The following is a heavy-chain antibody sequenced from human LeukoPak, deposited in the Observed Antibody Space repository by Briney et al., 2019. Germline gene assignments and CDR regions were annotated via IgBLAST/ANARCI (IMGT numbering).Heavy chain of an antibody. D-gene: IGHD5-24*01. J-gene: IGHJ4*02. V-gene: IGHV1-69*04. CDR3: ARDGEMATIYFDY. CDR1: GGTFSSYA. Sequence: ASVKVSCKASGGTFSSYAISWVRQAPGQGLEWMGTIIPIVGIANYAQKFQGRVTITANKFTSTAYTELSSLRSEDTAVYYCARDGEMATIYFDYWGQGTLVTVSS. CDR2: IIPIVGIA.